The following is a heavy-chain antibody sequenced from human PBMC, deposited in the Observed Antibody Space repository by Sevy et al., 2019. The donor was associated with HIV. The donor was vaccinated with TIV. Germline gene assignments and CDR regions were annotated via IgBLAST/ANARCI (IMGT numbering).Heavy chain of an antibody. CDR2: FDPEDGET. CDR3: ATTKDYYDSSGYPFDY. D-gene: IGHD3-22*01. CDR1: GYTLTELS. Sequence: ASVKVSCKVSGYTLTELSMHLVRQAPGKGLEWMGSFDPEDGETIYAQNFQGRVTMTEDRSTDTAYMELSSLRSEDTAVYYCATTKDYYDSSGYPFDYWGQGTLVTVSS. V-gene: IGHV1-24*01. J-gene: IGHJ4*02.